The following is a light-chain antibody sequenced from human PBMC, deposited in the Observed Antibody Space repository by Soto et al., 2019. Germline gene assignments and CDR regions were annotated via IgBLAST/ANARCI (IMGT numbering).Light chain of an antibody. J-gene: IGLJ7*01. CDR3: SSFTSINTGV. CDR2: EVS. Sequence: QSVLTQPASVSGSPGQSITISCTGTSSDVGGYNYVSWYQQHPGKAPKLMIFEVSNRPSGVSNRFSGSKSGNTASLTISGIQTEDEADYYCSSFTSINTGVFGGGTQLTVL. V-gene: IGLV2-14*01. CDR1: SSDVGGYNY.